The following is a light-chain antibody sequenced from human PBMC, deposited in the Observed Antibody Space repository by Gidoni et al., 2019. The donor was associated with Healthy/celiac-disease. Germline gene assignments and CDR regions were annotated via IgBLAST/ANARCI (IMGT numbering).Light chain of an antibody. CDR1: SSNIGSNY. V-gene: IGLV1-47*01. CDR2: RNN. Sequence: QSVLTQPPSASGTPRARVTISCSGSSSNIGSNYVYWYQQLPGTAPKLLIYRNNQRPSGVPDRFSGSKSGTSASLAISGLRSEDEADYYCAAWDDSLSGLYVFGTGTKVTVL. CDR3: AAWDDSLSGLYV. J-gene: IGLJ1*01.